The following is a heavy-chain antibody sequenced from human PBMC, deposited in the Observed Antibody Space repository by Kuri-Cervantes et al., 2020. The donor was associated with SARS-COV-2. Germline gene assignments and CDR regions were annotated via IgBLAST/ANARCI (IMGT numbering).Heavy chain of an antibody. V-gene: IGHV4-39*01. Sequence: SETLSLTCTVSGGSISSAYYYWGWIRQPPGKGLELIGSIYYSGDSDRNPALKSRVTISVDTSKNQFSLKLSSVTAADTAVYYCARLQRVVVPAASFDYWGQGTLVTVSS. D-gene: IGHD2-2*01. CDR3: ARLQRVVVPAASFDY. CDR2: IYYSGDS. J-gene: IGHJ4*02. CDR1: GGSISSAYYY.